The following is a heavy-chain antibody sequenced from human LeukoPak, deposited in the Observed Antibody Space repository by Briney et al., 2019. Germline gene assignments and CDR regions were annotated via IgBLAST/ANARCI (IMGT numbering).Heavy chain of an antibody. CDR1: GGSISSGGYY. Sequence: SETLSLTCTVSGGSISSGGYYWSWIRQHPGKGLEWIGYIYYSGSTNYNPSLKSRVTISVDTSKNQFSLKLSSVTAADTAVYYCARVRTYYYDSSGYYPPPLFDYWGQGTLVTVSS. V-gene: IGHV4-61*08. CDR2: IYYSGST. D-gene: IGHD3-22*01. CDR3: ARVRTYYYDSSGYYPPPLFDY. J-gene: IGHJ4*02.